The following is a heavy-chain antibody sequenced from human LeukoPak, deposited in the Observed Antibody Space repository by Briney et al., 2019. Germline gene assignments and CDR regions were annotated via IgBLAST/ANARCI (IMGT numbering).Heavy chain of an antibody. CDR2: IKQDGSEK. Sequence: PGGSLRLSCAASGFTFSNYWMSWVRQAPGKGLEWVANIKQDGSEKYYVDSVKGRFTISRDNAKNSLYLQMNSLRAEDTAVYYCACSGYSSGWFGGNIDYWGQGTLVTVSS. D-gene: IGHD6-19*01. V-gene: IGHV3-7*01. CDR1: GFTFSNYW. CDR3: ACSGYSSGWFGGNIDY. J-gene: IGHJ4*02.